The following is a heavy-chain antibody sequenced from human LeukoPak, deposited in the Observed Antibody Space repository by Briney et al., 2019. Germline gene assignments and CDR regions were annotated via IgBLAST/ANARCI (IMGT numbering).Heavy chain of an antibody. V-gene: IGHV1-69*04. CDR2: IIPILGIA. J-gene: IGHJ5*02. D-gene: IGHD3-3*01. CDR1: GYTFTSYA. Sequence: GASVKVSCKASGYTFTSYAISWVRQAPGQGLEWMGRIIPILGIANYAQKFQGRVTITADKSTSTAYMELSSLRSEDTAVYYCARDPSGWSLPWFDPWGQGTLVTVSS. CDR3: ARDPSGWSLPWFDP.